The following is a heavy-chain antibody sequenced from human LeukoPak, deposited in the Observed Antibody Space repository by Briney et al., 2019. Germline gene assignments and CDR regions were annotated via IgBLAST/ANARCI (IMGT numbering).Heavy chain of an antibody. D-gene: IGHD7-27*01. Sequence: GGSLRLSCAASGFTFSSYAMSWVRQAPGKGLEWVSAISGSGGSTYYADSVKGRLTISRDNSKNTLYLQMNSLRAEDTAVYYCAKVLKNWGHFDYWGQGTLVTVSS. J-gene: IGHJ4*02. CDR1: GFTFSSYA. CDR3: AKVLKNWGHFDY. V-gene: IGHV3-23*01. CDR2: ISGSGGST.